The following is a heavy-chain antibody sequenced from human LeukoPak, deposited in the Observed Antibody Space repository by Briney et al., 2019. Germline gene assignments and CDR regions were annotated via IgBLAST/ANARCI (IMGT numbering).Heavy chain of an antibody. D-gene: IGHD3-10*01. Sequence: SETLSLTCAVYGGSFSGYYWSWIRQPPGKGLEWIGEINHSGSTNYNPSLKSRVTISVDTSKNQFSLKLSSVTAADTAVYYCARGGKMVQNYYGMDVWGKGTTVTVSS. J-gene: IGHJ6*04. CDR3: ARGGKMVQNYYGMDV. CDR1: GGSFSGYY. V-gene: IGHV4-34*01. CDR2: INHSGST.